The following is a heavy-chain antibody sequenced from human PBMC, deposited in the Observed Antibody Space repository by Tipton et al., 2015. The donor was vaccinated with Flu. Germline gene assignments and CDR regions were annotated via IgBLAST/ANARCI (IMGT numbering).Heavy chain of an antibody. D-gene: IGHD3-22*01. CDR3: ARKWLSAFDI. J-gene: IGHJ3*02. CDR1: GGSFSGYY. Sequence: TLSLTCAVYGGSFSGYYWSWIRQPPGKGLEWIGSIYHSGSTYYNPSLKSRVTISVDTSKNQFSLKLSSVTAADTAVYYCARKWLSAFDIWGQGTMVTVSS. V-gene: IGHV4-34*01. CDR2: IYHSGST.